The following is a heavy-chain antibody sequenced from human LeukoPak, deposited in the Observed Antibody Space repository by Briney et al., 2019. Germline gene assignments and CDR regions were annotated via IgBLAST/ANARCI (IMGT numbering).Heavy chain of an antibody. J-gene: IGHJ4*02. CDR1: GFTFSNYA. CDR2: ISGSGDTT. D-gene: IGHD3-22*01. CDR3: AKGDYYDSSGYQM. V-gene: IGHV3-23*01. Sequence: PGGSLRLSCAGSGFTFSNYAMSWVRQAPGKGLEWVSVISGSGDTTYYADSVKGRFTVSRDNSKNTLDLHMNSLRVEDTAVYYCAKGDYYDSSGYQMWGQGTLVTVSS.